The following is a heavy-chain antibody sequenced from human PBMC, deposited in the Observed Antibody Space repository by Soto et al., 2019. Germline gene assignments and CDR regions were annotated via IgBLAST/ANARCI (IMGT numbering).Heavy chain of an antibody. D-gene: IGHD6-19*01. Sequence: EVQLVESGGGLVKPGGSLRLSCAASGFTFNYAWMNWVRQAPGKGLEWVGRIKRNTDGGTTDYAAPVKGRFAISRDDSKNTLYLQMNSLKTEDTAMYYCTTEGESSGWGWWAYWDQGTLVTVSS. CDR2: IKRNTDGGTT. CDR3: TTEGESSGWGWWAY. J-gene: IGHJ4*02. V-gene: IGHV3-15*07. CDR1: GFTFNYAW.